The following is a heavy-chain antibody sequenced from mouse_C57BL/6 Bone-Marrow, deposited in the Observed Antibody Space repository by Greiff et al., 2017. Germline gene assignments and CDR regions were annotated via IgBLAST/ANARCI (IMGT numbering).Heavy chain of an antibody. D-gene: IGHD1-1*01. V-gene: IGHV14-1*01. CDR2: IDPEDGET. CDR3: TPRSYDAMEY. J-gene: IGHJ4*01. Sequence: VPLKQSGAELVRPGASVKLSCTASGFNIKDYYMHWVKQRPEQGLEWIGRIDPEDGETAYAPKFQGKATMTADTSSNTAYLQRISLTSENTAVYYCTPRSYDAMEYWGQGTSVTVSS. CDR1: GFNIKDYY.